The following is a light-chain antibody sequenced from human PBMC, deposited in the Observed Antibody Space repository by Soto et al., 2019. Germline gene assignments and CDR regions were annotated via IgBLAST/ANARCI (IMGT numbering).Light chain of an antibody. CDR3: QQYNNWPRT. CDR1: QSVSSN. J-gene: IGKJ2*01. Sequence: EIVMTQSPATLSVSQGERATLSCRASQSVSSNLAWYQQKPGQAPRRLIYGAFIRATGIPARFRGSGFWTEFTLTISSLQSEDFAFYYCQQYNNWPRTFGQGTKLEIK. CDR2: GAF. V-gene: IGKV3-15*01.